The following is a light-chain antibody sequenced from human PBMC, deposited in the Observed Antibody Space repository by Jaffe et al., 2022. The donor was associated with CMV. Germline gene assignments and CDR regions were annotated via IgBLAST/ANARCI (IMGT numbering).Light chain of an antibody. Sequence: SYVLTQPPSVSVSPGETATITCGGDNIEDKSVHWFQQRPGQAPLLVIHYDSDRPSGIPERFSASNSGNTATLTINRVEVGDEADYYCQVWDSASDLLWVFGGGTKLTVL. J-gene: IGLJ3*02. CDR2: YDS. CDR1: NIEDKS. CDR3: QVWDSASDLLWV. V-gene: IGLV3-21*04.